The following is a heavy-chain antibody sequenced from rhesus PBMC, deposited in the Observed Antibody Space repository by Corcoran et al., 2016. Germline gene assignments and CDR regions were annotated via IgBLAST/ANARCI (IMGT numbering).Heavy chain of an antibody. V-gene: IGHV4-122*02. J-gene: IGHJ4*01. Sequence: QVQLQESGPGLVKPSETLSLTCAVSGGSISRSYYYWSWIRQAPGKGLGWSGYISYSGSTSYTPSLKSRVTISRDTSKNQFSLKLSSVTAADTAVYYCARRLSSAFDYWGQGVLVTVSS. CDR3: ARRLSSAFDY. CDR2: ISYSGST. CDR1: GGSISRSYYY. D-gene: IGHD6-31*01.